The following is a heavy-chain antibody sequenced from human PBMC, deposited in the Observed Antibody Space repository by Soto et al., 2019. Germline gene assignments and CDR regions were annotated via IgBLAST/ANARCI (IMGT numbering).Heavy chain of an antibody. CDR2: IYYSGST. V-gene: IGHV4-59*02. J-gene: IGHJ4*02. D-gene: IGHD3-16*01. CDR1: AVSVSTAH. CDR3: ASGGVRDDSRLHY. Sequence: PSETLSLPSPVPAVSVSTAHRSPIRQPPGKGLEWIGYIYYSGSTNYNPSLKSRVTISVDTSKNQFSLKLSSVTAADTAVYYCASGGVRDDSRLHYWGQGTLVTVS.